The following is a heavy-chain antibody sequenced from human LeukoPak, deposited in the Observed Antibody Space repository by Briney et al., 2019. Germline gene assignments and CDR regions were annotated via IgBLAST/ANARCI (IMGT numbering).Heavy chain of an antibody. CDR2: INTDGSST. CDR1: GFTFSNYW. J-gene: IGHJ4*02. Sequence: GGPLRLSCAASGFTFSNYWMHWVRQAPGKGLVWVSRINTDGSSTNYADSVKGRFTVSRDNARNTLYLQMNNLRAEDTAVYYCARSSGWVFDNWGQGTLVTVSS. CDR3: ARSSGWVFDN. V-gene: IGHV3-74*01. D-gene: IGHD6-19*01.